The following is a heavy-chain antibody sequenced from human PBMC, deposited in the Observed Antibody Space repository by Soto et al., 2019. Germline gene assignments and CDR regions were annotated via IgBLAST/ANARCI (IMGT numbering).Heavy chain of an antibody. CDR2: ISGGGDRT. V-gene: IGHV3-23*01. D-gene: IGHD2-2*01. J-gene: IGHJ2*01. Sequence: EVQLLESGGGLVQPGGSLRLSCVGSGFTFINYAMNWVRQTPGKGLEWVSTISGGGDRTFDADTVKGRFTISRDNSKNTVNLQMNSLRADDTAVYYCASRVLGSTSRPDCWYFDLWGRGTLVTVSS. CDR1: GFTFINYA. CDR3: ASRVLGSTSRPDCWYFDL.